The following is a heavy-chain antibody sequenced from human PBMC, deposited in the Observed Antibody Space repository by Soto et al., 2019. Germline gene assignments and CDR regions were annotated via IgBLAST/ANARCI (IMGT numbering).Heavy chain of an antibody. CDR1: GFTFSDYY. CDR2: ISSSSSYT. J-gene: IGHJ4*02. Sequence: QVQLVESGGGLVKPGGSLRLSCAASGFTFSDYYMSWIRQAPGKGLEWVSYISSSSSYTNYADSVKGRFTISRDNAKNXRYPQMNSLRAEDTAVYYCARDSLAGISSAGIADYWGQGTLVTVSS. D-gene: IGHD3-3*02. CDR3: ARDSLAGISSAGIADY. V-gene: IGHV3-11*05.